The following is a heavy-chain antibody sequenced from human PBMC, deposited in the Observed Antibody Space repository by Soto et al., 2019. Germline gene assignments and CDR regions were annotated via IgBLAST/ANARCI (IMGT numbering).Heavy chain of an antibody. Sequence: EVQLVESGGGLVQPGRSLRLSCAASGFTFDDYAMHWVRQAPGKGLEWVSGISWNSGSIGYADSVKGRFTISRDNAKNSLYLQMNSLRAEDTALYYCARGAGYCSSTSCPHAFDIWGQGTMVTVSS. CDR2: ISWNSGSI. CDR1: GFTFDDYA. D-gene: IGHD2-2*01. J-gene: IGHJ3*02. V-gene: IGHV3-9*01. CDR3: ARGAGYCSSTSCPHAFDI.